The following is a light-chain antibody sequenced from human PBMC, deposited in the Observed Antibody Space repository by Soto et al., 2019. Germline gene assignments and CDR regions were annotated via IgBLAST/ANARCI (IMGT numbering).Light chain of an antibody. V-gene: IGKV1-5*01. CDR3: QQCTSWPLT. CDR1: QSISGR. CDR2: DAS. Sequence: DIQMTQSPSTLSASVGDRVTITCRASQSISGRLAWYQQKPGKAPKLLIYDASNLESGVPSRFSGSGSGTEFTLTISSLQPDDFATYYCQQCTSWPLTFGGGTKVEIK. J-gene: IGKJ4*01.